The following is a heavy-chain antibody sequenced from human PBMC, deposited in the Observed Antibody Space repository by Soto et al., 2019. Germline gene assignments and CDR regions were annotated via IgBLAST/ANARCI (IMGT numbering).Heavy chain of an antibody. J-gene: IGHJ6*03. V-gene: IGHV1-3*01. CDR2: INAGNGNT. CDR3: AMVRGVKGRYYYYMDV. CDR1: GYTFTSYA. Sequence: GASVKVSCKASGYTFTSYAMHWVRQAPGQRLEWMGWINAGNGNTKYSQKFQGRVTITRDTSASTAYMELSSLRSEGTAVYYCAMVRGVKGRYYYYMDVWGKGTTVTVSS. D-gene: IGHD3-10*01.